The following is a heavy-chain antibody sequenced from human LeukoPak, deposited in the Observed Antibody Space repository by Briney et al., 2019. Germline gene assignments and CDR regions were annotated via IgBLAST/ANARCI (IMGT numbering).Heavy chain of an antibody. CDR3: AKVGRGYSGYDSASKYYYYYGMDV. Sequence: GSLRLSCSASGFTFDDYAMHWVRQAPGKGLEWVSLISGDGGSTYYADSVKGRFTISRDNSKNSLYLQMNSLRTEDTALYYCAKVGRGYSGYDSASKYYYYYGMDVWGQGTTVTVSS. D-gene: IGHD5-12*01. CDR1: GFTFDDYA. J-gene: IGHJ6*02. CDR2: ISGDGGST. V-gene: IGHV3-43*02.